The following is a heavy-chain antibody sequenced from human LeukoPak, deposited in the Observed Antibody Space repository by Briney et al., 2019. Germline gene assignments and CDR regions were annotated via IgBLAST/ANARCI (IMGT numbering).Heavy chain of an antibody. V-gene: IGHV1-69*13. CDR2: IIPIFGTA. D-gene: IGHD6-19*01. J-gene: IGHJ4*02. CDR3: ARDPYSSGGLDY. Sequence: GASVKVSCKASGGTFSSYAISWVRQAPGQGLEWMGGIIPIFGTANYAQKFQGRVTITADESTSTAYMELSSLRSEDTAVYYCARDPYSSGGLDYWGQGTLVTVSS. CDR1: GGTFSSYA.